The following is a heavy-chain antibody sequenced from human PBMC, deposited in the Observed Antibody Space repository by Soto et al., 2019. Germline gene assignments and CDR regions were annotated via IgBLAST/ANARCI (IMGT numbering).Heavy chain of an antibody. J-gene: IGHJ4*02. CDR3: ARRWGPTFDF. Sequence: SLTCTVSGGSINTVNYFWSWIRQSPDKGLEWIGHIYYSGSTYYNPSLKSRVTISVDTSKNQFSLKLSSVTAADTAVYYCARRWGPTFDFWGQGTLVTVSS. V-gene: IGHV4-30-4*01. CDR2: IYYSGST. CDR1: GGSINTVNYF. D-gene: IGHD1-26*01.